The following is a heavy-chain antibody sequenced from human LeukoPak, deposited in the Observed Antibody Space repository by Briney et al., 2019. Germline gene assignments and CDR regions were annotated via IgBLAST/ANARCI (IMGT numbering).Heavy chain of an antibody. CDR2: ISGSGGSR. D-gene: IGHD3-22*01. Sequence: PGGSLRLSCAASGFTFSSYAMSWVRQAPGKGLEWVSVISGSGGSRYYADSVKGRFTVSRDNAKNSLYLEMNSLRAEDTAVYYCARGSSGYSDSEIDYWGQGTLVTVSS. CDR3: ARGSSGYSDSEIDY. J-gene: IGHJ4*02. V-gene: IGHV3-23*01. CDR1: GFTFSSYA.